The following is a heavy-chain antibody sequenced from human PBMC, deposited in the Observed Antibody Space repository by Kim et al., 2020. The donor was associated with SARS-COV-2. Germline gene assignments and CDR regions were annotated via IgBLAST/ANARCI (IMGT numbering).Heavy chain of an antibody. Sequence: YNPSLKSRVTKYVDTSKNQFSRQLGSVTAADTAVYYCAVLLLWNLGGFDYWGQGTLVTVSS. J-gene: IGHJ4*02. V-gene: IGHV4-31*02. D-gene: IGHD3-10*01. CDR3: AVLLLWNLGGFDY.